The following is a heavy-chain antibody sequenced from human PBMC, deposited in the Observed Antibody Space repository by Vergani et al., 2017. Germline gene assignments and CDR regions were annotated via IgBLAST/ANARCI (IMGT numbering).Heavy chain of an antibody. CDR2: ISGYNGET. V-gene: IGHV1-18*04. CDR1: GYTFRNYG. CDR3: ARERGDGYNPFDY. Sequence: QVQLVQSGAEVKKPGASVKVSCEGSGYTFRNYGISWVRQAPGEGIEWLGWISGYNGETKFAHKFQGRVTLTRYTSTSTAYMELRSLRSDDTAVYYCARERGDGYNPFDYWGQGTLVTVS. D-gene: IGHD5-24*01. J-gene: IGHJ4*02.